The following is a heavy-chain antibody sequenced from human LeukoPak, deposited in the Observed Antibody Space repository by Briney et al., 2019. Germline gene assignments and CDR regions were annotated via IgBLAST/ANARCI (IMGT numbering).Heavy chain of an antibody. D-gene: IGHD1-1*01. J-gene: IGHJ2*01. CDR2: MSYSGST. Sequence: PSETLSLTCTVSGGSISSYYWSWIRQSPGKGLEWIGYMSYSGSTNFNPSLKSRVTISRDKSKNQFSLKLNSVTAADTAVYYCVRDRDGSWYFDLWGRGTLVTVSS. V-gene: IGHV4-59*01. CDR1: GGSISSYY. CDR3: VRDRDGSWYFDL.